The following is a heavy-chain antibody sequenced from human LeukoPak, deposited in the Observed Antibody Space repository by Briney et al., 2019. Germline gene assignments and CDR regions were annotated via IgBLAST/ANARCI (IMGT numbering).Heavy chain of an antibody. V-gene: IGHV3-33*01. Sequence: GGSLRLSCAASGFTFSSYGMHWARQAPGKGLEWVAVIWDDGSNKYYPDSVKGRFTISRDNSKNTLYLQVNSLKAEDTAVYYCARDANFGYDAFDIWGQGTMVTVSS. CDR2: IWDDGSNK. CDR1: GFTFSSYG. CDR3: ARDANFGYDAFDI. J-gene: IGHJ3*02. D-gene: IGHD3-10*01.